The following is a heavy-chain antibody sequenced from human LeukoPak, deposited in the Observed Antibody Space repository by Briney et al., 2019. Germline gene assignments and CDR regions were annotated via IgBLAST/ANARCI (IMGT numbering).Heavy chain of an antibody. D-gene: IGHD6-13*01. Sequence: GGSLRLSCAASGFTFSSYSMNWVRQAPGKGLEWVSSISSSSSYIYYADSVKGRFTISRDNAKNSLYLQMNSLRAEDTAVHYCARGGYSSSWYYGMDVWGQGTTVTVSS. J-gene: IGHJ6*02. CDR2: ISSSSSYI. CDR3: ARGGYSSSWYYGMDV. V-gene: IGHV3-21*01. CDR1: GFTFSSYS.